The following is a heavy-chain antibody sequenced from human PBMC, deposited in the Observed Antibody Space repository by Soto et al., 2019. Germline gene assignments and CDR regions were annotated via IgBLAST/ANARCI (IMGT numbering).Heavy chain of an antibody. D-gene: IGHD3-22*01. V-gene: IGHV2-26*01. Sequence: QVTLKESGPVLVKPTETLTLTCTVSGFSLSNARMGVSWIRQPPGKALEWLAHIFSNDEKSYSTSLKSRPTISKDTSKSQVVLTMTNMDPVDTATYYCARPTYYYDSSGYVGAFDIWGQGTMVTVSS. CDR3: ARPTYYYDSSGYVGAFDI. J-gene: IGHJ3*02. CDR1: GFSLSNARMG. CDR2: IFSNDEK.